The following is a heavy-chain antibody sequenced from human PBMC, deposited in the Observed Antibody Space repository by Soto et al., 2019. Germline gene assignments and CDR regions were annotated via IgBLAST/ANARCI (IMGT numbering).Heavy chain of an antibody. D-gene: IGHD6-19*01. V-gene: IGHV3-23*01. CDR3: AKDKNPQEVAGTTHYYYGMDV. Sequence: GGSLRLSCAASGFTFSSYAMSWVRQAPGKGLEWVSAISGSGGSTYYADSVKGRFTISRDNSKNTLYLKMNSLRAEDTAVYYCAKDKNPQEVAGTTHYYYGMDVWGQGTTVTVSS. CDR2: ISGSGGST. J-gene: IGHJ6*02. CDR1: GFTFSSYA.